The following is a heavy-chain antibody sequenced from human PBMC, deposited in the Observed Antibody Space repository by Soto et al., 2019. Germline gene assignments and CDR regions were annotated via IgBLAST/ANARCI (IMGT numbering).Heavy chain of an antibody. V-gene: IGHV3-21*04. CDR3: ARCRYSYGYWAGDNWFDP. D-gene: IGHD5-18*01. Sequence: GGSLRLSCVASGFTFRNFGMNWVRQAPGKGLQWVSYIGSRGNDIYYADSVKGRFTISRDNAMDSLYLQMNSLRDEDTAMYYCARCRYSYGYWAGDNWFDPWGQGTLVTVSS. CDR1: GFTFRNFG. J-gene: IGHJ5*02. CDR2: IGSRGNDI.